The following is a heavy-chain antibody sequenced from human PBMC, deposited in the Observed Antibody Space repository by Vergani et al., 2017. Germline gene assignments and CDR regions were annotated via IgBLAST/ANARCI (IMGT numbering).Heavy chain of an antibody. V-gene: IGHV3-30*03. CDR1: GFTSSYYG. CDR2: ISYSGTQK. Sequence: QVHLVESGGGVVQPGRSLRLSCVVSGFTSSYYGMHWVRQAPGKGLEWVAVISYSGTQKYYADSVKGRFTISRDNSKSALYLQMNSMRTEDTAVYYCATKSCGRPGSQIEYFREWGQGTLVTVSA. J-gene: IGHJ1*01. CDR3: ATKSCGRPGSQIEYFRE. D-gene: IGHD2-15*01.